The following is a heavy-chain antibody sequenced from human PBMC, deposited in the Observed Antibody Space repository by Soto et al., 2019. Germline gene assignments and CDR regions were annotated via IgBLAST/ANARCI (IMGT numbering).Heavy chain of an antibody. CDR2: IYYSGST. Sequence: SETLSLTCTVSGCSISSSSYYWGWIRQPPGKGLEWIGGIYYSGSTYYNPSLKSRVTISVDTSKNQFSLKLSSVTAADTAVYYCARHLSGIKGFGVVITNYYYYYGMDVWGQGTTVTVSS. CDR3: ARHLSGIKGFGVVITNYYYYYGMDV. V-gene: IGHV4-39*01. CDR1: GCSISSSSYY. D-gene: IGHD3-3*01. J-gene: IGHJ6*02.